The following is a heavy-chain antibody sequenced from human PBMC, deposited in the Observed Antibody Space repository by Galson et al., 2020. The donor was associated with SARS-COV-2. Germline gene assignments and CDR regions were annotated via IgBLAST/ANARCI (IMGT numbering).Heavy chain of an antibody. Sequence: ETSETLSLTCSVSRGSISSYYWSWIRQPPGKGLEWIGYIHYSGSTNYNPSLKSRVTISVDTSKNQFSLKVSSVTAADTAVYYCARHYSDYVPDFDYWGQGTLVTVSS. J-gene: IGHJ4*02. CDR3: ARHYSDYVPDFDY. CDR1: RGSISSYY. V-gene: IGHV4-59*08. CDR2: IHYSGST. D-gene: IGHD4-17*01.